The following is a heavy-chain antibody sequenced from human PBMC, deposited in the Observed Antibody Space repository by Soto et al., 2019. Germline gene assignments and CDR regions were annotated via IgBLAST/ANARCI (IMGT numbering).Heavy chain of an antibody. D-gene: IGHD2-2*01. CDR3: ARGLLPAAQPISYMDV. V-gene: IGHV3-66*01. CDR1: GFTVSNSY. Sequence: GGSLRLSCAVSGFTVSNSYMNWARQPPGKGPEWVSVIYSDGSTLYADSVKGRFTISRDSSRNTLFLQMNSLRADDTVVYYCARGLLPAAQPISYMDVWGKGTTVTVSS. J-gene: IGHJ6*03. CDR2: IYSDGST.